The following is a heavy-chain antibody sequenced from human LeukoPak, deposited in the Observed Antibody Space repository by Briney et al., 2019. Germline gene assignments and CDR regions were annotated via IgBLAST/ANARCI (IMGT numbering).Heavy chain of an antibody. V-gene: IGHV4-39*01. J-gene: IGHJ5*02. CDR2: IYYSGST. Sequence: SETLSLTCTVSGGSISSSSYYWGWIRQPPGRGREWIVSIYYSGSTYYNPSLKSRFTISVDTSNNQFSLNLSSVTAADTPVYYCARLHPSYGSMGWFDPWGQGTLVTVSS. CDR3: ARLHPSYGSMGWFDP. D-gene: IGHD5-18*01. CDR1: GGSISSSSYY.